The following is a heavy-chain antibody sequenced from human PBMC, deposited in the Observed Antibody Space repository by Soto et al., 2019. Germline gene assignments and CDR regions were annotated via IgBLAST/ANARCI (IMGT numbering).Heavy chain of an antibody. Sequence: EVQLVESGGGLVKPGGSLRLSCAASGFTFSNAWMNWVRQAPGKGLEWVGRIKSKTDGGTTDYAAPVKGRITISRNDSKNTLYLQMNSLKTEDTAVYYCARDPGGYNNAPGYYFDYWGQGTLVTVSS. CDR2: IKSKTDGGTT. V-gene: IGHV3-15*07. CDR1: GFTFSNAW. D-gene: IGHD5-18*01. J-gene: IGHJ4*02. CDR3: ARDPGGYNNAPGYYFDY.